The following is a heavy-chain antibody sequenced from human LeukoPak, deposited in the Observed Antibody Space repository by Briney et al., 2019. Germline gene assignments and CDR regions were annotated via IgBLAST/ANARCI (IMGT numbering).Heavy chain of an antibody. Sequence: SQTLSLTCAISGDSVSSNSAAWNWIRQSPSRGLEWLGRTYYRSKWYNDYAVSVKSRITINPDTSKNQFSLKLSSVTAADTAVYYCARGKKDWSGLVYYYMDVWGKGTTVTVSS. D-gene: IGHD3-3*01. V-gene: IGHV6-1*01. J-gene: IGHJ6*03. CDR2: TYYRSKWYN. CDR3: ARGKKDWSGLVYYYMDV. CDR1: GDSVSSNSAA.